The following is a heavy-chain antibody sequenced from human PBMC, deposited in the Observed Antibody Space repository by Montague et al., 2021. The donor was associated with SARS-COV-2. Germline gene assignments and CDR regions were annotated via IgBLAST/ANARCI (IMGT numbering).Heavy chain of an antibody. CDR2: ISYDGSNK. Sequence: FLRLSFAASGFTFSSYAMHWVRQAPGKGLEWVAVISYDGSNKYYADSVKGRFTISRDNSKNTLYLQMNSLRAEDTAVYYCARDIATLGRWLQVPWALYYYYGMDVWGQGTTVTVSS. CDR1: GFTFSSYA. D-gene: IGHD5-24*01. J-gene: IGHJ6*02. V-gene: IGHV3-30*04. CDR3: ARDIATLGRWLQVPWALYYYYGMDV.